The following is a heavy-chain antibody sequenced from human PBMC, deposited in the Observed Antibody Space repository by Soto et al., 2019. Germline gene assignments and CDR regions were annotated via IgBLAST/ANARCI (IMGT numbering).Heavy chain of an antibody. J-gene: IGHJ4*02. CDR1: GFIVGDYY. D-gene: IGHD3-10*01. Sequence: GGSLRLSCTSSGFIVGDYYMSWFRQAPGKGLEWVGFIRSKSYGGTTDYDASVKGRFTILRDDSKNIVYLQMNSLKTEDTGIYFCTREDLMTSLTFWGQGTLVTVSS. V-gene: IGHV3-49*03. CDR3: TREDLMTSLTF. CDR2: IRSKSYGGTT.